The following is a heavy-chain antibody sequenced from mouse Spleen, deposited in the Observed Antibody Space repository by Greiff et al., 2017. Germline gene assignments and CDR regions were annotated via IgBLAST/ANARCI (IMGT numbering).Heavy chain of an antibody. J-gene: IGHJ2*01. Sequence: EVQVVESEGGLVQPGSSMKLSCTASGFTFSDYYMAWVRQVPEKGLEWVANINYDGSSTYYLDSLKSRFIISRDNAKNILYLQMSSLKSEDTATYYCARDNWDDYFDYWGQGTTLTVSS. V-gene: IGHV5-16*01. CDR2: INYDGSST. D-gene: IGHD4-1*01. CDR1: GFTFSDYY. CDR3: ARDNWDDYFDY.